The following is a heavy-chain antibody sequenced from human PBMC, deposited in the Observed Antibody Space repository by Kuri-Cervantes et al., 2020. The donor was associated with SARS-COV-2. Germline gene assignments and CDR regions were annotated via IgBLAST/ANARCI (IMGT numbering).Heavy chain of an antibody. V-gene: IGHV3-48*02. CDR1: GFTFSSYS. J-gene: IGHJ6*02. D-gene: IGHD2-8*01. CDR2: ISSSSSTI. CDR3: AREGVREIYYYYYYGMDV. Sequence: GGSLRLSCAASGFTFSSYSMNWVRQAPGKGLEWVSYISSSSSTIYYADSVKGRFTISRDNAKNSLYLQMNSLRDEDTAVYYCAREGVREIYYYYYYGMDVWGQGTTVIVSS.